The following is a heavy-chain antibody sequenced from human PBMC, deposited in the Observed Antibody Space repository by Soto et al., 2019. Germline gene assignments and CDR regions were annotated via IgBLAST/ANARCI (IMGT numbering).Heavy chain of an antibody. CDR3: HRSPLGLAPERNWFDP. CDR2: INAGNGNT. J-gene: IGHJ5*02. CDR1: GYTFTSYA. V-gene: IGHV1-3*01. Sequence: QVQLVQSGAEVKKPGASVKVSCKASGYTFTSYAMHWVRQAPGQRLEWMGWINAGNGNTKYSQKFQGRVTITRDTSASTAYMELSSLRSEDTAVYYCHRSPLGLAPERNWFDPWGQGTLVTVSS. D-gene: IGHD7-27*01.